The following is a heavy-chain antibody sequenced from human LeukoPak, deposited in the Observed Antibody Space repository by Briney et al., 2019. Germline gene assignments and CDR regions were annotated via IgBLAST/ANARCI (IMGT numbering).Heavy chain of an antibody. CDR3: ARGGVKYYYDSSGYYPDAFDI. CDR2: FHHSLST. V-gene: IGHV4-34*01. Sequence: SETLSLTCAVYGGSFSGYYWSWIRQPPGKGLEWIGSFHHSLSTSYNPSLKSRVSISIDTSKNQLSLILSSVTAADTAVYFCARGGVKYYYDSSGYYPDAFDIWGQGTMVTVSS. CDR1: GGSFSGYY. D-gene: IGHD3-22*01. J-gene: IGHJ3*02.